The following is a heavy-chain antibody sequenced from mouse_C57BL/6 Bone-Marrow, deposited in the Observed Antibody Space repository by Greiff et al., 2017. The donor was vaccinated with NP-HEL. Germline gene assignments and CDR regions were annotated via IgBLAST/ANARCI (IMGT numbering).Heavy chain of an antibody. D-gene: IGHD2-1*01. J-gene: IGHJ4*01. CDR2: INPSNGGT. CDR3: ATIYYGNYGAMDY. V-gene: IGHV1-53*01. CDR1: CYTFTSYW. Sequence: VQLQQPGTELVKPGASVKLSCKASCYTFTSYWMHWVKQRPGQGLEWLGNINPSNGGTNSNEKFKSKATLTVDKSSSTAYMQLSSLTSDDSAVYYCATIYYGNYGAMDYWGQGTSVTVSS.